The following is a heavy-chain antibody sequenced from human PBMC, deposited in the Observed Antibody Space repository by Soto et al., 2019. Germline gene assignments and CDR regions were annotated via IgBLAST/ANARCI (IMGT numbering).Heavy chain of an antibody. D-gene: IGHD6-19*01. J-gene: IGHJ3*02. CDR1: GFTFSSYG. V-gene: IGHV3-30*18. CDR2: ISYDGSNK. CDR3: AKDRKQWLGDAFDI. Sequence: QVQLVESGGGVVQPGRSLRLSCADSGFTFSSYGMHWVRQAPGKGLEWVAVISYDGSNKYYADSVKGRFTISRDNSKNTLYLQMNCLRAEDTAVYYCAKDRKQWLGDAFDIWGQGTMVTVSS.